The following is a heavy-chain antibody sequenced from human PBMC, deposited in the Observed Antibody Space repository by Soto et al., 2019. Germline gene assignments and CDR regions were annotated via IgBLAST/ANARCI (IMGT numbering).Heavy chain of an antibody. V-gene: IGHV1-69*06. CDR1: GDTFKTFA. CDR3: ARGVVPAAGAAPHYFHYGVDV. J-gene: IGHJ6*02. D-gene: IGHD2-2*01. CDR2: LIPMFGTT. Sequence: QVQLVQSGPEVKHPGSSVQVSCKTSGDTFKTFAISWFRQAPCPGPEWMGGLIPMFGTTHYTQKFQGRGTFTADKSTGTVYMELTSLMSEDTATYVCARGVVPAAGAAPHYFHYGVDVWGQGPTVTVSS.